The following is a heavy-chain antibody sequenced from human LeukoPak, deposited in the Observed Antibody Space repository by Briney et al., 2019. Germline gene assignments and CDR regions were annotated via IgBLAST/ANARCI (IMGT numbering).Heavy chain of an antibody. D-gene: IGHD4-17*01. CDR2: ISGSGGST. V-gene: IGHV3-23*01. CDR1: GFTFSSYA. Sequence: PGGSLRLSCAASGFTFSSYAMSWVRQAPGKGLEWVSAISGSGGSTYYADSVKGRFTISRDNSKNTLYLQMNSLRAEDTAVYYCARVGLGQNYGFDYWGQGTLVTVSS. CDR3: ARVGLGQNYGFDY. J-gene: IGHJ4*02.